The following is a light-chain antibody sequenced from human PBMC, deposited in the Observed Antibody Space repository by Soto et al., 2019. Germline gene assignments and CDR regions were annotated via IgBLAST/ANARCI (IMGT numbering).Light chain of an antibody. CDR2: SND. V-gene: IGLV1-44*01. J-gene: IGLJ1*01. CDR1: TSNIGSNT. CDR3: AAWDDTLNGRV. Sequence: QSVLTQPPSASGTPGQRVTISCSGSTSNIGSNTVSWYHQLPGTAPKLLIYSNDQRPSGVPDRFAGSKSGTSASLAISGLQSGDEADYYCAAWDDTLNGRVFGTGTKVTVL.